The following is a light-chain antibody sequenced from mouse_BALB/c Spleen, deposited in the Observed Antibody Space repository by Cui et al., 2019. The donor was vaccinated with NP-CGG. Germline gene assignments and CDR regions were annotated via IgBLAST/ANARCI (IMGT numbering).Light chain of an antibody. Sequence: QAVVTQESALTTSPGETVTLTCRSSTGAVITSNYANWVQKKPDHLFTGLIGGTNNRAPGVPARFSGSLIGDKAALTITGAQTEDEAIYFCALWYSNHWVFGGGTKLTVL. V-gene: IGLV1*01. CDR1: TGAVITSNY. J-gene: IGLJ1*01. CDR2: GTN. CDR3: ALWYSNHWV.